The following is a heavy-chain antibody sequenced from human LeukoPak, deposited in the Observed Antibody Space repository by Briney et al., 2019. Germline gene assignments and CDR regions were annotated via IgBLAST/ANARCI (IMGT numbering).Heavy chain of an antibody. V-gene: IGHV4-39*06. Sequence: SETLSLTCTVSGGSISSGSYYWGWIRQPPGKGLEWIGSMYYTGSTYYNPSLKSRVTISLDTSKNQYPLKPNSVTAADTAVYYCASGAFDIWGQGTMVTVSS. CDR2: MYYTGST. J-gene: IGHJ3*02. CDR1: GGSISSGSYY. CDR3: ASGAFDI.